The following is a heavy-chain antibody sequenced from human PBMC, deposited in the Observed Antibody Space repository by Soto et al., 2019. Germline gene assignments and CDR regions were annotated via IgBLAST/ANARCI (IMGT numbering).Heavy chain of an antibody. CDR3: AKDGKWLAMSLEP. CDR1: GFTFSNSA. CDR2: ISASGRST. J-gene: IGHJ4*02. D-gene: IGHD6-19*01. Sequence: EGTLRLSCTASGFTFSNSAMTWVRQAPGKGLEWVSIISASGRSTYHAASVKGRFTISRDNSKDTLYLQMTRLRAEDTATYYFAKDGKWLAMSLEPWGEGAKVTVFS. V-gene: IGHV3-23*01.